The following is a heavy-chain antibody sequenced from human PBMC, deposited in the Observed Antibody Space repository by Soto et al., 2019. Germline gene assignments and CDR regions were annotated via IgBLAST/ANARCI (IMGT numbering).Heavy chain of an antibody. CDR2: ISSGGGTT. D-gene: IGHD5-18*01. CDR1: GFSFSIFA. V-gene: IGHV3-23*01. Sequence: EVHLLESGGGFLQPGGSLRLSCAASGFSFSIFAMNWVRQAPGKGLEWVSTISSGGGTTLYADSVKGRFTISRDNFKNTVSLQMNSLRAEDTAVYYCVRGYSYVWGQGTLVTVSS. CDR3: VRGYSYV. J-gene: IGHJ4*02.